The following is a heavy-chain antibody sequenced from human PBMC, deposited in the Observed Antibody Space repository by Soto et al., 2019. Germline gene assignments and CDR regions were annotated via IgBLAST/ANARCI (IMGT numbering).Heavy chain of an antibody. CDR3: ARADRYCSGRSCYAYYYYGMDV. V-gene: IGHV1-8*01. D-gene: IGHD2-15*01. CDR2: MNPNSGHT. J-gene: IGHJ6*02. Sequence: GXSVKVSCKASGSPFTSFDISWGRQAPGQGLEWMGWMNPNSGHTVYAQKFQGRVTMTRDTSISTAYMELSRLRSDDTAVYYCARADRYCSGRSCYAYYYYGMDVWGQGTTVTVSS. CDR1: GSPFTSFD.